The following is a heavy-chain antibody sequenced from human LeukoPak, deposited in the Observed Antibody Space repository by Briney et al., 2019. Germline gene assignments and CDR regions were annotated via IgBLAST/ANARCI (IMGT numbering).Heavy chain of an antibody. CDR3: ARESVFYDSSGYHFDY. CDR2: IIPIFGTA. CDR1: GGTFSSYA. J-gene: IGHJ4*02. Sequence: SVKVSCKASGGTFSSYAISWVRQAPGQGLEWTGGIIPIFGTANYAQKFQGRVTITADKSTSTAYMELSSLRSEDTAVYYCARESVFYDSSGYHFDYWGQGTLVTVSS. D-gene: IGHD3-22*01. V-gene: IGHV1-69*06.